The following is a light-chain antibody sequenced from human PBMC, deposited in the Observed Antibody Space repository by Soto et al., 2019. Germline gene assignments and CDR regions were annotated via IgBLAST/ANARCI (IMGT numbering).Light chain of an antibody. J-gene: IGKJ3*01. Sequence: DIQLTQSPCSLSASVGDRVTITCQASQDISNHLNWYQQKPGKAPNLLIYDASDLETGVPSRFSGGGSGTFFSFTINSLQPEDIATYYCQKHDGVPLFGPGTKVEIK. CDR3: QKHDGVPL. V-gene: IGKV1-33*01. CDR1: QDISNH. CDR2: DAS.